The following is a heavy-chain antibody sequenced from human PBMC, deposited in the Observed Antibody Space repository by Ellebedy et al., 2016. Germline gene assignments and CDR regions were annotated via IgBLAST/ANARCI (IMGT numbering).Heavy chain of an antibody. J-gene: IGHJ6*03. CDR2: IYYSGST. V-gene: IGHV4-61*10. Sequence: SETLSLXXTVSGGSISSGSYYWSWIRQPAGKGLEWIGYIYYSGSTNYNPSLKSRVTISVDTSKNQFSLKLSSVTAADTAVYYCARDHDFWSGYSTYYMDVWGKGTTVTVSS. CDR1: GGSISSGSYY. CDR3: ARDHDFWSGYSTYYMDV. D-gene: IGHD3-3*01.